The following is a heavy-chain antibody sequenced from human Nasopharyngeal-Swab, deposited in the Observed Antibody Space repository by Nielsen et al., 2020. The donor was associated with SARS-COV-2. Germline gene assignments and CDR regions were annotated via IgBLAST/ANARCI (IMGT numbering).Heavy chain of an antibody. CDR1: GFTFSSYA. CDR3: AKDIRGYYDFSP. CDR2: IYSGGSST. Sequence: ETLSLTCAASGFTFSSYAMSWVRQAPGKGLEWVSVIYSGGSSTYYADSVKGRFTISRDNSKNTLYLQMNSLRAEDAAVYYCAKDIRGYYDFSPWGLGTLVTVAS. V-gene: IGHV3-23*03. D-gene: IGHD3-3*01. J-gene: IGHJ5*02.